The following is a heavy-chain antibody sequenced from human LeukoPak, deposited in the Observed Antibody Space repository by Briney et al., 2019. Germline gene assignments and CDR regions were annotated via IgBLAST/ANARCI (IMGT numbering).Heavy chain of an antibody. D-gene: IGHD2-15*01. CDR3: ANASRAEFVEVGGCFEY. CDR1: LWTFSEYA. J-gene: IGHJ4*02. V-gene: IGHV3-23*01. CDR2: IGGNGSKT. Sequence: GWSVRLSCAAPLWTFSEYAMSGLRQAPGKGLDWVSTIGGNGSKTYYAASVKGRFTISRDNSKNTLYLQMNSLRAEDTAVYYCANASRAEFVEVGGCFEYWGQGTLVTVSS.